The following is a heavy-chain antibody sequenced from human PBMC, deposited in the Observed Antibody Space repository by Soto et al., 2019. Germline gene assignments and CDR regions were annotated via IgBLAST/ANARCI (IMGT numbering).Heavy chain of an antibody. J-gene: IGHJ4*02. CDR2: IIHSGAT. V-gene: IGHV4-4*02. CDR3: ATVPRYCRGTTCYLDS. Sequence: XXTLSLPFAVSGGSINSNNWWTWVRQPPGKGLEWLGEIIHSGATTYTPPLKSRVTMSVDESKNQFSLKLNSVTAGDTAVYYCATVPRYCRGTTCYLDSWGRGTLVTVSS. CDR1: GGSINSNNW. D-gene: IGHD2-15*01.